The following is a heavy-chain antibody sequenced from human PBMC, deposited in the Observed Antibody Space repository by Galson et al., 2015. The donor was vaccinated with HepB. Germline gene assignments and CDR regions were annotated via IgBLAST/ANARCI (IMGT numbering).Heavy chain of an antibody. CDR2: ISDDGSDK. CDR1: GFTFSSYG. J-gene: IGHJ4*02. V-gene: IGHV3-30*18. Sequence: SLRLSCAASGFTFSSYGMHWVRQAPGKGLEWVAGISDDGSDKYNADSVKGRFTISRDNFKNTLFLQVNSLRTDDTAVYYCAKGDGYNSHFDYWGQGTLVTVSS. CDR3: AKGDGYNSHFDY. D-gene: IGHD5-24*01.